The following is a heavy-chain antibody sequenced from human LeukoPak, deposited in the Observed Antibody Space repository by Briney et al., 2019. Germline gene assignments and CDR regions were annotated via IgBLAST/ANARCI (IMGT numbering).Heavy chain of an antibody. Sequence: GASVKVSCKASGGTFSSYAISWVRQAPGQGLEWMGGIIPIFGTANYAQKFQGRVTITADESTSTAYMELSSLRFEDTAVYYCARSPSSGWYEGYFDYWGQGTLVTVSS. CDR1: GGTFSSYA. J-gene: IGHJ4*02. CDR3: ARSPSSGWYEGYFDY. D-gene: IGHD6-19*01. V-gene: IGHV1-69*13. CDR2: IIPIFGTA.